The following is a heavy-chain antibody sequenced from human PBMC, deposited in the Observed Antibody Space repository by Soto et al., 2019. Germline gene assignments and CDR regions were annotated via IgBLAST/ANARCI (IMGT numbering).Heavy chain of an antibody. J-gene: IGHJ4*02. CDR2: ISFYNGNT. D-gene: IGHD6-19*01. Sequence: QVQLVQSGGEVRKPGASVKVSCKASGDTITNYDISWVRQAPGQGLEWMGWISFYNGNTKYAQNLQGRVTLTTDTSTSTAYMELRSLRSDDTAVYYCASATSIAVAGKERWGQGTRVTVSS. CDR1: GDTITNYD. V-gene: IGHV1-18*01. CDR3: ASATSIAVAGKER.